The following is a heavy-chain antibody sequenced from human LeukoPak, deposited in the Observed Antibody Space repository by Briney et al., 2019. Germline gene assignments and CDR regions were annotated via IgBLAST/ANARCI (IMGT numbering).Heavy chain of an antibody. J-gene: IGHJ4*02. D-gene: IGHD3-3*02. CDR3: ARIASHFNSSPVLYYLDY. Sequence: SETLSLTCTVSGGSMNNYYWIWIRQPPGKGLDWIGYIGHSGNTNYNPSLKSRLTISVDTSKNQFSLKLSSVTAADTAIYYCARIASHFNSSPVLYYLDYWGQGTLVTVAS. V-gene: IGHV4-59*01. CDR1: GGSMNNYY. CDR2: IGHSGNT.